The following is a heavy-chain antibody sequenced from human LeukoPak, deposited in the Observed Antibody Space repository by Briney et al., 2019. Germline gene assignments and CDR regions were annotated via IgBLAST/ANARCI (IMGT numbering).Heavy chain of an antibody. CDR1: GGSFSGYY. V-gene: IGHV4-34*01. Sequence: SETLSLTCAVYGGSFSGYYWSWIRQPPGKGLEWIGEINHSGSTNYNPSLKSRVTISVDTSKNQFSLKLSSVTAADTAVYYCAGGYYYGSGSTDYWGQGTLVTVSS. J-gene: IGHJ4*02. CDR3: AGGYYYGSGSTDY. D-gene: IGHD3-10*01. CDR2: INHSGST.